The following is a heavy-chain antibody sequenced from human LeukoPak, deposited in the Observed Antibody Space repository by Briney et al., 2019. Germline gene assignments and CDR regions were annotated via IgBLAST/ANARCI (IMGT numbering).Heavy chain of an antibody. D-gene: IGHD6-6*01. V-gene: IGHV3-7*01. CDR2: IKQDGSEK. Sequence: GGSLRLSCAASGFTFSSYWMSWVRQAPGKGLEWVANIKQDGSEKYYVDSVKGRFTISRDNAKNTLYLQMSSLRAEDTAVYYCARDREQLAAFDYWGQGTLVTVSS. CDR1: GFTFSSYW. J-gene: IGHJ4*02. CDR3: ARDREQLAAFDY.